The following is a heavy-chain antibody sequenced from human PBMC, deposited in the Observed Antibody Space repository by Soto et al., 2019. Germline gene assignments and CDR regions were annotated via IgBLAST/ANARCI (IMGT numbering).Heavy chain of an antibody. CDR1: GDSISSSNYH. CDR3: ARSGGLQHIDY. J-gene: IGHJ4*02. CDR2: IYYSGST. D-gene: IGHD4-4*01. Sequence: SSETLSLTCTVSGDSISSSNYHWGWIRQPPGKGLEWIGSIYYSGSTYYNPSLKSRVTISVDTSKNQFSLKLSSVTAADTAVHYCARSGGLQHIDYWGQGTLVTVSS. V-gene: IGHV4-39*01.